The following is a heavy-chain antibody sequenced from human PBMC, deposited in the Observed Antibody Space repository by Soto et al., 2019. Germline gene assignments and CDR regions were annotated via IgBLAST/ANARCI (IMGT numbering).Heavy chain of an antibody. CDR1: GFTFSSYS. Sequence: ESGGGLVQPGGSLRLSCAGSGFTFSSYSMNWVRQAPGKGLEWVSSISSSSSYIYYADSVKGRFTISRDNAKNSLYLQMNSLRAEDTAVYYCARGGIRFLEWLPNLYDAFDIWGQGTMVTVSS. D-gene: IGHD3-3*01. CDR2: ISSSSSYI. J-gene: IGHJ3*02. CDR3: ARGGIRFLEWLPNLYDAFDI. V-gene: IGHV3-21*01.